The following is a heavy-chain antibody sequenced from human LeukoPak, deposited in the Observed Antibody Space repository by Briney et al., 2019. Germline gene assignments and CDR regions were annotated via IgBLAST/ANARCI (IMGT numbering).Heavy chain of an antibody. D-gene: IGHD3-22*01. CDR2: IWYDGSNK. Sequence: GSLRLSCAASGFTFSSYGMHWVRQAPGKGLGWVAVIWYDGSNKYYADSVKGRFTISRDNSKNTLYLQMNSLRAEDTAVYYCARGSYYYDSSGSLDYWGQGTLVTVSS. CDR1: GFTFSSYG. V-gene: IGHV3-33*01. J-gene: IGHJ4*02. CDR3: ARGSYYYDSSGSLDY.